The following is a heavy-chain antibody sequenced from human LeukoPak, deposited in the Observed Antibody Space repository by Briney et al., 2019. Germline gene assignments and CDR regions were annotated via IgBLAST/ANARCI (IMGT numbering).Heavy chain of an antibody. J-gene: IGHJ4*02. CDR1: GGTFSSYA. V-gene: IGHV1-2*02. D-gene: IGHD6-19*01. Sequence: RASVKVSCKASGGTFSSYAISWVRQAPGQGLEWMGWINPNSGGTNYAQKFQGRVTMTRDTSISTAYMELSRLRSDDTAVYYCASSLGYSSGWYVGYFDYWGQGTLVTVSS. CDR3: ASSLGYSSGWYVGYFDY. CDR2: INPNSGGT.